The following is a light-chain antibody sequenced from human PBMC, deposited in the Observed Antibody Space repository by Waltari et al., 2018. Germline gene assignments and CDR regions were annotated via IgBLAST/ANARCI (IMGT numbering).Light chain of an antibody. CDR2: DVS. J-gene: IGLJ2*01. Sequence: QPALTQPASVSGSPGQPITISSTGTSSDVGGSNYVSRFQQLPGKTPRLLIYDVSSRPSGVSNRFSGSKSGNTASLTISGLQAEDEADYYCSSYTTKYTPVVLGGGTRLTVL. CDR1: SSDVGGSNY. CDR3: SSYTTKYTPVV. V-gene: IGLV2-14*03.